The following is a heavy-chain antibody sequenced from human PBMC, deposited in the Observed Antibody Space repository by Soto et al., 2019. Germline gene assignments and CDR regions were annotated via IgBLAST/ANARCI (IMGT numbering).Heavy chain of an antibody. V-gene: IGHV3-23*01. CDR1: GFTFSSYA. Sequence: VSLRLSCAASGFTFSSYAMSWVRQAPGKGLEWVSAISGSGGSTYYADSVKGRFTISRDNSKNTLYLQMNSLRAEDTAVYYCARDKESYFDYWGQGTLVTVSS. J-gene: IGHJ4*02. CDR2: ISGSGGST. CDR3: ARDKESYFDY.